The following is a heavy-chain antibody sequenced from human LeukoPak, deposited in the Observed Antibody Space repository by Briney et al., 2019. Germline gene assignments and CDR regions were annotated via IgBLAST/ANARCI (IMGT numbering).Heavy chain of an antibody. Sequence: GGSLRLSCAVFGFTFSSYGIHWVRQAEGKVLEWVAVILYDGSNKYYADSVKGRFTISRDNSKNTLYLQMNSLRAEDTAVYYCAKDREKWGNYYYYGMDVWGQGTTVTVSS. J-gene: IGHJ6*02. CDR2: ILYDGSNK. CDR1: GFTFSSYG. CDR3: AKDREKWGNYYYYGMDV. V-gene: IGHV3-30*18. D-gene: IGHD1-26*01.